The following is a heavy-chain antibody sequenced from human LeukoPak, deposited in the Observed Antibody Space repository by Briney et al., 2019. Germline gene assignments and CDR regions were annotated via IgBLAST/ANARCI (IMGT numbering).Heavy chain of an antibody. J-gene: IGHJ5*02. Sequence: ASVKVSCKASGYIFTSYYMHWVRQAPGQGLEWMGIINPSGGSTSYAQKFQGRVTMTRDTSTSTVYMELSSLRSEDTAVYYCARGATVTTLWSCFDPWGQGTLVTVSS. CDR1: GYIFTSYY. CDR3: ARGATVTTLWSCFDP. V-gene: IGHV1-46*01. CDR2: INPSGGST. D-gene: IGHD4-17*01.